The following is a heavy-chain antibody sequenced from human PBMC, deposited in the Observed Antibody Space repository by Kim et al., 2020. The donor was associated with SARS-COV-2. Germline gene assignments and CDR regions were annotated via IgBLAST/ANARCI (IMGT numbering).Heavy chain of an antibody. CDR1: GYNLTTYG. D-gene: IGHD2-8*02. V-gene: IGHV3-33*01. CDR3: ARDTVTSLDY. J-gene: IGHJ4*02. Sequence: GGSLRLSCAAFGYNLTTYGTHWIRQSPGKGLEWVAVMWNHGNTQWYADSVRGRFTVSRDISKNTLYLQMNRVRVEDTAVYYCARDTVTSLDYWGRGTLVAVSS. CDR2: MWNHGNTQ.